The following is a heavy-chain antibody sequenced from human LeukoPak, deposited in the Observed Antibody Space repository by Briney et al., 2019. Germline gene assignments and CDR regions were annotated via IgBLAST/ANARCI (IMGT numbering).Heavy chain of an antibody. V-gene: IGHV1-2*02. CDR2: INPNSGGT. Sequence: ASVKVSCKASGYTFTSYGISWVRQAPGQGLEWMGWINPNSGGTNYAQKFQGRVTMTRDTSISTAYMELSRLRSDDTAVYYCARDVSYDILTGYYKDWFDPWGQGTLVTVSS. J-gene: IGHJ5*02. CDR1: GYTFTSYG. CDR3: ARDVSYDILTGYYKDWFDP. D-gene: IGHD3-9*01.